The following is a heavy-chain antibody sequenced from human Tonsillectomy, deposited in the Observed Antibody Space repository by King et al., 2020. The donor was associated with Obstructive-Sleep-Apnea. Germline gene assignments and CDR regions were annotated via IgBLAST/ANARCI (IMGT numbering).Heavy chain of an antibody. CDR2: IGSSSSYI. V-gene: IGHV3-21*01. J-gene: IGHJ6*02. D-gene: IGHD3-10*01. Sequence: VQLVESGGCLVKPGGSLRLSCAASGFTFSSYSMNFVREAPGRGLDWVSSIGSSSSYIYYADSERVRFPLSRDNAKNSLYLQMNSLRAEDTAVYYCAREIWFGELFTNYYYYGMDVWGQGTTVTVSS. CDR1: GFTFSSYS. CDR3: AREIWFGELFTNYYYYGMDV.